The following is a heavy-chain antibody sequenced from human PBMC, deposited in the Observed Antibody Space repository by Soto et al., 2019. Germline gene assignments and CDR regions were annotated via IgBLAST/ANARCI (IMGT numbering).Heavy chain of an antibody. D-gene: IGHD6-6*01. CDR1: GCTFDDYA. CDR2: ISWNSGSI. CDR3: AKGDSSSHYYGMDV. J-gene: IGHJ6*02. V-gene: IGHV3-9*01. Sequence: EVELVESGGGLEQPGRSLRLSCAASGCTFDDYAMHWVRQAPGKGLEWVSGISWNSGSIGYADSVKGRFTISRDNAKNSLYLQMSRLRAEDTALYYCAKGDSSSHYYGMDVWGQGTTVTVSS.